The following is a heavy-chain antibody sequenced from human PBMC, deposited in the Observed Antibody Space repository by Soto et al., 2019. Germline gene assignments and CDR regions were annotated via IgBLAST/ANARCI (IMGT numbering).Heavy chain of an antibody. Sequence: SGPTLVNPTQTLTLTCTFSGFSLSTSGMCVSWIRQPPGKALEWLARIDWDDDKYYSTSLKTRLTISKDTSKNQVVLTMTNMDPVDTATYYCARTLWTPYYYYYMDVWGKGTTVTVSS. CDR3: ARTLWTPYYYYYMDV. CDR2: IDWDDDK. V-gene: IGHV2-70*11. D-gene: IGHD1-1*01. CDR1: GFSLSTSGMC. J-gene: IGHJ6*03.